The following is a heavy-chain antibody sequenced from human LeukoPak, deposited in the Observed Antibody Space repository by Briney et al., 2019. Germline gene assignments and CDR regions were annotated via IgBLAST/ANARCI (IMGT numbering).Heavy chain of an antibody. Sequence: ASVKVSCKASGYAFTTYGISWVRQAPGQGLEWMGWISAYNGNTNYAQKLQGRVTMATGTSTSTAYMELRSLRSDDTAVYYCAREGAIAVAGTRDAFDIWGQGTMVTVSS. CDR3: AREGAIAVAGTRDAFDI. CDR2: ISAYNGNT. J-gene: IGHJ3*02. V-gene: IGHV1-18*01. CDR1: GYAFTTYG. D-gene: IGHD6-19*01.